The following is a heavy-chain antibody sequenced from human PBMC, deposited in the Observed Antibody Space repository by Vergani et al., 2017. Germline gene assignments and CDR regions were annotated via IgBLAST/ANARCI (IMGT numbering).Heavy chain of an antibody. J-gene: IGHJ6*02. CDR2: ISTDGSNK. CDR1: GFTFSSYG. D-gene: IGHD3-10*01. V-gene: IGHV3-30*03. CDR3: AGEGDSFYGSGRRVVFRLTFGMDV. Sequence: QVQLVESGGGVVKPGRSLRLSCAASGFTFSSYGMHWVRQAPGKGLEWVAVISTDGSNKYYADSVKGRFTISRDNSKNTRYLQMNSLRAEDTAVYYCAGEGDSFYGSGRRVVFRLTFGMDVWGHGTTVTVSS.